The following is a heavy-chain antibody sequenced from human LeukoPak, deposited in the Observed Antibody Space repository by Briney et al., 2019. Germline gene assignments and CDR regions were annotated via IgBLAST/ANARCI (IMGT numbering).Heavy chain of an antibody. CDR3: AAPTLDAFDI. CDR1: GFTFDGYA. J-gene: IGHJ3*02. CDR2: ISWNSGSI. Sequence: GGSLRPSCAASGFTFDGYAMHWVRQAPGKGLEWVSGISWNSGSIGYADSVKGRFTISRDNAKNSLYLQMNSLRAEDTALYYCAAPTLDAFDIWGQGTMVTVSS. V-gene: IGHV3-9*01.